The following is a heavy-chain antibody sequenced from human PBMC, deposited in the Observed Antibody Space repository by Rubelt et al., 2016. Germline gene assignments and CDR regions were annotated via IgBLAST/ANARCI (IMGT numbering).Heavy chain of an antibody. CDR2: IYSGGST. CDR3: ARGRDGSASETY. J-gene: IGHJ4*02. Sequence: AASGFPFSNFWMHLVRQAPGKGLEWVSVIYSGGSTYYADSVKGRFSISRDNSKNTLFLKRNSLGTEATAVDYCARGRDGSASETYWGQGTLVTVSS. V-gene: IGHV3-53*01. CDR1: GFPFSNFW. D-gene: IGHD3-22*01.